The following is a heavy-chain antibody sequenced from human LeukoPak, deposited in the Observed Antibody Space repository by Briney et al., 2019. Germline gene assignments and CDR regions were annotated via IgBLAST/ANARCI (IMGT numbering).Heavy chain of an antibody. CDR3: ARVGYSSSWYNPLDY. D-gene: IGHD6-13*01. Sequence: SETLSLTCAVYGGSFSGYYWSWIRQPPGKGLEWIGEINHSGSTNYNPSLKSRVTISVDTSKNQFSLKLSSVTAADTAVYYCARVGYSSSWYNPLDYWGQGTLVTVSS. J-gene: IGHJ4*02. CDR1: GGSFSGYY. CDR2: INHSGST. V-gene: IGHV4-34*01.